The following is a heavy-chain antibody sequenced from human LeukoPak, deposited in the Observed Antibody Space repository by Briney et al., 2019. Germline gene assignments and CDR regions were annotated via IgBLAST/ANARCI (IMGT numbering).Heavy chain of an antibody. Sequence: SETLSLTCTVSGGSISSYYWSWIRQPAGKGLEWIGYIYYSGSTNYNPSLKSRVTISVDTSKNQFSLKLSSVTAADTAVYYCARDRLLSRYDILTGYRPSRAFDIWGQGTMVTVSS. V-gene: IGHV4-59*01. CDR1: GGSISSYY. D-gene: IGHD3-9*01. J-gene: IGHJ3*02. CDR3: ARDRLLSRYDILTGYRPSRAFDI. CDR2: IYYSGST.